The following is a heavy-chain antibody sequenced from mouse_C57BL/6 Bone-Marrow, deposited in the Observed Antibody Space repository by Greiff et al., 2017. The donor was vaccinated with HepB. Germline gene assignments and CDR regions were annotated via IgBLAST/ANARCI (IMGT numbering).Heavy chain of an antibody. D-gene: IGHD2-3*01. CDR3: ARGGYYPYYAMDY. J-gene: IGHJ4*01. CDR1: GYTFTSYG. CDR2: IYPRSGNT. Sequence: VKLMESGAELARPGASVKLSCKASGYTFTSYGISWVKQRTGQGLEWIGEIYPRSGNTYYNEKFKGKATLTADKSSSTAYMEIRSLTSEDSAVYFCARGGYYPYYAMDYWGQGTSVTVSS. V-gene: IGHV1-81*01.